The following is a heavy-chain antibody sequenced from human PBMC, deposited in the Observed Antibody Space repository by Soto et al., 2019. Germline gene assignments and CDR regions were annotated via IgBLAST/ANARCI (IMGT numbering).Heavy chain of an antibody. CDR3: AKNPVYAEYPDI. D-gene: IGHD2-2*02. Sequence: GGSLRLSCAASGFTFSSYGMHWVRQAPGKGLEWVAVISYDGSNKYYADSVKGRFTISRDNSKNTLYLQMNSLRAEDTAVYYCAKNPVYAEYPDIWGQGTMVTVSS. CDR1: GFTFSSYG. J-gene: IGHJ3*02. CDR2: ISYDGSNK. V-gene: IGHV3-30*18.